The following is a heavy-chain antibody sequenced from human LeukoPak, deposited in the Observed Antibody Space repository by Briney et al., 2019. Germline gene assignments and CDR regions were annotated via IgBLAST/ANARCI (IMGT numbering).Heavy chain of an antibody. J-gene: IGHJ5*02. D-gene: IGHD6-13*01. CDR2: INSDGSTT. CDR3: AILTGIAAAA. Sequence: GGSLRLSCAASGFTFSSYAMSWVRQAPGKGLVWVSRINSDGSTTTYADSVRGRFTISRDNAKNTLCLQMNSLRAEDTAIYYCAILTGIAAAAWGQGTLVTVSS. CDR1: GFTFSSYA. V-gene: IGHV3-74*01.